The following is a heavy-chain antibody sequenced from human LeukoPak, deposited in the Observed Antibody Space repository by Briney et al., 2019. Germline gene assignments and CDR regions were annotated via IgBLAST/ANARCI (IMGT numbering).Heavy chain of an antibody. J-gene: IGHJ4*02. D-gene: IGHD2-2*01. CDR3: ARDDCSTTPCYAY. CDR1: GFTFSGYW. Sequence: GGSLRLSCADSGFTFSGYWMNWVRQAPGKGLEWVANINQNGGEKYYVDSVKGRFTISRDNGKNSLYLQMNGLKAEDTAVYYCARDDCSTTPCYAYWGQGTLVTVSS. CDR2: INQNGGEK. V-gene: IGHV3-7*01.